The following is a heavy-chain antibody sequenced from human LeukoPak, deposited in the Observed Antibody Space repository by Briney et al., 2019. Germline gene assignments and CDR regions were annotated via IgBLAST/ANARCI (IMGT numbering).Heavy chain of an antibody. CDR1: VYTFTSAG. D-gene: IGHD5-12*01. V-gene: IGHV1-18*01. Sequence: GASVKVSCKASVYTFTSAGISWVRQAPGQRLERMGWISAYNGNTNYAQKLQGRVTMTTDTSTSTAYIELRILRSEDTAVYYCARAKNIVASIDYWGQGTLVTVSS. CDR2: ISAYNGNT. J-gene: IGHJ4*02. CDR3: ARAKNIVASIDY.